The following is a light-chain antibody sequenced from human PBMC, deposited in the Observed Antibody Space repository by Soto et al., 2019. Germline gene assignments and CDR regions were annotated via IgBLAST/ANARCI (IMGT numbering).Light chain of an antibody. CDR2: GAS. J-gene: IGKJ1*01. CDR1: QSVSST. CDR3: HQYNNWPPWT. V-gene: IGKV3-15*01. Sequence: EIVMTQSPATLSVSPGERATLSCRASQSVSSTLAWYQQKPGQAPRLRIYGASTSATGIPARFSGSGSVTEFTLTISSLQSEDFAVYYCHQYNNWPPWTFGHGTKLEIK.